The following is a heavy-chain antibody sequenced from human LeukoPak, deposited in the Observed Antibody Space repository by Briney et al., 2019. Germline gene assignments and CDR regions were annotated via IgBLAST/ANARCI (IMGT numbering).Heavy chain of an antibody. J-gene: IGHJ4*02. CDR1: GYTFTRYG. D-gene: IGHD2-15*01. V-gene: IGHV1-18*01. CDR2: ISAYNGNT. CDR3: VRDFFHGHCSGLTCFLLDS. Sequence: ASVKVSCKASGYTFTRYGITWVRQAPGQGLEWMGWISAYNGNTNYAQKFQGRLTVTTDTSTNTAYMELRSLRPDDTAVYYCVRDFFHGHCSGLTCFLLDSWGQGSLVTVSS.